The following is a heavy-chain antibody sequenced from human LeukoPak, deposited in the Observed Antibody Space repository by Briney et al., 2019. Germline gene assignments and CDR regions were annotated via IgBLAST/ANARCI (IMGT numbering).Heavy chain of an antibody. CDR1: GYSFTDYA. Sequence: ASVKVTCKASGYSFTDYAMNWVRQAPGQGLEWMGWINTNTGNPTYAQGFTGRFVFSLDTSVSTAYLQISSLKAEDTAVYYCARDALEYSSSDNFDYWGQGTLVTVSS. J-gene: IGHJ4*02. CDR3: ARDALEYSSSDNFDY. CDR2: INTNTGNP. V-gene: IGHV7-4-1*02. D-gene: IGHD6-6*01.